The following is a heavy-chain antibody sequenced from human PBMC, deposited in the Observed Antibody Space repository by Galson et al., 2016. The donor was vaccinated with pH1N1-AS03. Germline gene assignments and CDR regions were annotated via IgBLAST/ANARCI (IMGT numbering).Heavy chain of an antibody. CDR1: GYTFTSYY. D-gene: IGHD1-14*01. CDR3: ARVSAGLTGYYYAMDV. J-gene: IGHJ6*02. V-gene: IGHV1-46*01. CDR2: INPSDGNT. Sequence: SVKVSCKASGYTFTSYYIHWVRQAPGQGLEWMGIINPSDGNTNYAQRFQGRVTMTRDTSTSTAYMELSRLRSDDTAVYYCARVSAGLTGYYYAMDVWGQGTTVTVSS.